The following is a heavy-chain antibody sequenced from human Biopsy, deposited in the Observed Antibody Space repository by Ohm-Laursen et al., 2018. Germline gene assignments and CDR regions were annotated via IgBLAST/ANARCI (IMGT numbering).Heavy chain of an antibody. CDR3: ATPFQYYDSWGGYPPFDH. V-gene: IGHV1-69*10. CDR1: GCTFSNYA. Sequence: SVKVSCKASGCTFSNYAISWGRQAPGEGLEWMGGIIAVSGLVNYAPKFQGRVSITADKSTTTAYMELSNLKSEDSAVYYCATPFQYYDSWGGYPPFDHWGQGTLVTVSS. D-gene: IGHD3-3*01. CDR2: IIAVSGLV. J-gene: IGHJ4*02.